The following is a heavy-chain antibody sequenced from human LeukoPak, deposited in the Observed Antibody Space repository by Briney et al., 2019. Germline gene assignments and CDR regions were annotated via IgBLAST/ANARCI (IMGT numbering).Heavy chain of an antibody. Sequence: GGTLRLSCAASGFTFSSYAMSWVRQAPGKGLEWVSSIRGSDISTFYADSVKGRFTISRDNSKNSLFLQMNSLRAEDTAIYYCAKTFSDFWSGYFRYFPHWGQGTLVTVSS. V-gene: IGHV3-23*01. J-gene: IGHJ1*01. CDR1: GFTFSSYA. D-gene: IGHD3-3*01. CDR3: AKTFSDFWSGYFRYFPH. CDR2: IRGSDIST.